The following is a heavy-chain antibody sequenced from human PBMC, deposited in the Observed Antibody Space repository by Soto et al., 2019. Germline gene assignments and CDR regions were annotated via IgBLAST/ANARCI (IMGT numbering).Heavy chain of an antibody. D-gene: IGHD4-17*01. Sequence: SETLSLTCAVYGGSFRSFYWSWIRQPPGKGLEWIGEIIHSGSTNYNPSLESRVTISLDTSKTQFSLKVNSVIAADTAVYYCARVRKGVTTIRKYGMDVWGQGTTVTVSS. V-gene: IGHV4-34*12. CDR2: IIHSGST. CDR3: ARVRKGVTTIRKYGMDV. J-gene: IGHJ6*02. CDR1: GGSFRSFY.